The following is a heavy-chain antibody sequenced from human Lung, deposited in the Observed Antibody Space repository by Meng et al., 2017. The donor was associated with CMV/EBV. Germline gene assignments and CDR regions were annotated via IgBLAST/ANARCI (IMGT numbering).Heavy chain of an antibody. J-gene: IGHJ6*02. CDR3: ARDVSPRSSAYFAIYYFCALDV. Sequence: LXXAASGGTFSSYSMNWVRQAPGKGLEWVSSISSSGTYIYYADPVKGRFTISRDNAQNSLYLQMNSLRAEDTAVYYCARDVSPRSSAYFAIYYFCALDVWGQGTXVTVSS. CDR1: GGTFSSYS. D-gene: IGHD2-21*01. V-gene: IGHV3-21*01. CDR2: ISSSGTYI.